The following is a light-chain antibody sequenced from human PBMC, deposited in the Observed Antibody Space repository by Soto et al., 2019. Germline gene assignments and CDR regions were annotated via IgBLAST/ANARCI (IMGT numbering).Light chain of an antibody. CDR2: VVT. CDR3: SSYAASNNFYFV. J-gene: IGLJ3*02. V-gene: IGLV2-8*01. CDR1: SSDVGGYNY. Sequence: QSVLTQPPSASGSPGQSVTISCTGTSSDVGGYNYVSWYQQYPGRAPKLMIYVVTKRPSGVPDRFSGSKSGNTASLTVSGLQAEDEADYYCSSYAASNNFYFVFGGGTKVTV.